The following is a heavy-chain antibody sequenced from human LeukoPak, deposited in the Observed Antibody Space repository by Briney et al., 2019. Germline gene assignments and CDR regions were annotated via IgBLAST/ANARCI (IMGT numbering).Heavy chain of an antibody. J-gene: IGHJ4*02. V-gene: IGHV1-2*02. CDR3: ARAPASIAARGLFDY. CDR2: INPNSGGT. D-gene: IGHD6-6*01. CDR1: GYTFTGYY. Sequence: ASVKVSCKASGYTFTGYYMHWVRQAPGQGLEWMGWINPNSGGTNYAQKFQGRVTMTTDTSTSTAYMELRSLRSDDTAVYYCARAPASIAARGLFDYWGQGTLVTVSS.